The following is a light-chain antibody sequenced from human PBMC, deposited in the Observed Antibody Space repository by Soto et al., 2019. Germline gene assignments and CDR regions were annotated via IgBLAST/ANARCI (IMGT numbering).Light chain of an antibody. Sequence: QSVLTQPASVSGSPGQSITISCTETNSDVGTHNLVSWYQQHPGKAPKLIIYEGTKRPSGVSNRFSGSKSGNTASLTISGLQAEDEADYYCCSYALLFGTGTKVTVL. CDR2: EGT. V-gene: IGLV2-23*01. CDR3: CSYALL. CDR1: NSDVGTHNL. J-gene: IGLJ1*01.